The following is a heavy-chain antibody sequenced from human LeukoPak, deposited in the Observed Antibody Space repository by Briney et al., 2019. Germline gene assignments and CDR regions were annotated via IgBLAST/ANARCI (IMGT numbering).Heavy chain of an antibody. V-gene: IGHV4-59*01. D-gene: IGHD5-12*01. Sequence: PSETLSLTCTVSRGSISSYYWSWIPQSPGKGLEWIGYVSDRAGTNYNPSLKSRVTISVHTSKNQFSLKLRSVTAADTAVYYCARDGGYDRPGIDYWGQGTLVTVSS. CDR1: RGSISSYY. J-gene: IGHJ4*02. CDR2: VSDRAGT. CDR3: ARDGGYDRPGIDY.